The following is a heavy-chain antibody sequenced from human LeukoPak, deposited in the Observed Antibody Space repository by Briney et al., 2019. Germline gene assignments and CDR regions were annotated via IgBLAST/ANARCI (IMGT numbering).Heavy chain of an antibody. D-gene: IGHD2-15*01. CDR1: EFTFSTYW. J-gene: IGHJ4*02. Sequence: GGSLRLSCAASEFTFSTYWMSWVRQVLGKGLEWVANINQDGSEKNYVDSVKGRFTISRDNVKNSLYLQMNSLRAEDTAVYYCATDLYYWGQGTLVTVSS. V-gene: IGHV3-7*04. CDR2: INQDGSEK. CDR3: ATDLYY.